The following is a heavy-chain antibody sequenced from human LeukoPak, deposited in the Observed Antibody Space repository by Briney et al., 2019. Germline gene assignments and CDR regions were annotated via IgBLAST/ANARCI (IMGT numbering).Heavy chain of an antibody. CDR3: AKEGYSYGPGRYYYYYYYMDV. Sequence: PGGSLRLSCAASGFTFSSYGMHWVRQAPGKGLEWVAVISYDGSNQYYADSVKGRFTISRDNSKNTLYLQMNSLRAEDTAVYYCAKEGYSYGPGRYYYYYYYMDVWGKGTTVTVSS. J-gene: IGHJ6*03. CDR2: ISYDGSNQ. V-gene: IGHV3-30*18. CDR1: GFTFSSYG. D-gene: IGHD5-18*01.